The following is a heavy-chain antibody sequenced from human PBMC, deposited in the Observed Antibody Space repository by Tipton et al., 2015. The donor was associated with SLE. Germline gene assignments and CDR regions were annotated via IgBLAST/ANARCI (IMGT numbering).Heavy chain of an antibody. CDR1: GGSISSYY. Sequence: TLSLTCTVSGGSISSYYWSWIRQPPGKGLEWIGYIYYSGSTYYNPSLKSRVTISVDTSKNQFSLKLSSVTAADTAVYYCASSYGDLDYWGQGTLVTVSS. J-gene: IGHJ4*02. CDR3: ASSYGDLDY. V-gene: IGHV4-59*12. D-gene: IGHD4-17*01. CDR2: IYYSGST.